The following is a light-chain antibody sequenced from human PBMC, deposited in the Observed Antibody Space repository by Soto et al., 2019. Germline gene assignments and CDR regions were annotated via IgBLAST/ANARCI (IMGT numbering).Light chain of an antibody. Sequence: DIQMTQSPSSLSASVGDRVTITCRASQSISSYLNWYQQKPGKDPKLLIYAASSLQGGVPSGFSGSGSGTDFTLTISSLQPEDFATYYCQQSYSTPWTFGQGTKVDIK. CDR3: QQSYSTPWT. CDR1: QSISSY. CDR2: AAS. J-gene: IGKJ1*01. V-gene: IGKV1-39*01.